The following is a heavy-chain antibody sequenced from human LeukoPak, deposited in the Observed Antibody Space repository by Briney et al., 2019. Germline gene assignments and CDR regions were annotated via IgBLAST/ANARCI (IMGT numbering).Heavy chain of an antibody. V-gene: IGHV5-51*01. D-gene: IGHD4-17*01. J-gene: IGHJ6*02. CDR3: ARQEGYGDYEDYYYYGMDV. CDR2: IYPGDSDT. CDR1: GYSFTSYW. Sequence: GESLKISCKGSGYSFTSYWIGWVRQMPGKGLEWMGIIYPGDSDTRYSPSFQGQVTISADKSISTAYLQWSSLKASDTAMYYCARQEGYGDYEDYYYYGMDVWGQGTTVTVSS.